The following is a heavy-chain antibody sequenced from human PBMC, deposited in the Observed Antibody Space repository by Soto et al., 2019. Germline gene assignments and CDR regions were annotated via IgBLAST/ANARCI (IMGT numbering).Heavy chain of an antibody. J-gene: IGHJ4*02. CDR3: AKRRGAGGHFDY. CDR2: VSIGGST. D-gene: IGHD2-15*01. CDR1: GFTFSSYA. Sequence: DVQLLESGGGLVQPEGSLRLSCAASGFTFSSYAMGRVRQGPGKGLEWVAVVSIGGSTHYADSVRGRFTISRDNSKNTLSLQRNSLTAEDTAVYFCAKRRGAGGHFDYWGQGALVTVSS. V-gene: IGHV3-23*01.